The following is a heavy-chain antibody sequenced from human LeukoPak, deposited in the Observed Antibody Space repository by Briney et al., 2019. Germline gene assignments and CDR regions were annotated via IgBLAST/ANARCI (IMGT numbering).Heavy chain of an antibody. Sequence: GGSLRLSCAASGFPFTSHYMHWVRQAPGKGLVWVSRIDVDERTTDYADSVRGRFTISRDGARNTLYLQMNSLRAEGTAVYYCVRDMNKAVTGTGAFDVWGQGTMVTVSS. CDR2: IDVDERTT. CDR1: GFPFTSHY. D-gene: IGHD1-7*01. CDR3: VRDMNKAVTGTGAFDV. J-gene: IGHJ3*01. V-gene: IGHV3-74*01.